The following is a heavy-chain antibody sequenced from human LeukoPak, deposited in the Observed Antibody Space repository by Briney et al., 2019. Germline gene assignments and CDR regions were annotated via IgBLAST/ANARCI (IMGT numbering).Heavy chain of an antibody. Sequence: NPSETLSLTCSVSGYSISSGYYWGWIRQPPGRGLEWIGSIYYTEGTLYNPSLKSRVSMSVDTSTNQFSLKLTSVTAADTAVYYCARDRTGRNTAQDDYWGQGTLVTVSS. V-gene: IGHV4-38-2*02. CDR2: IYYTEGT. CDR1: GYSISSGYY. J-gene: IGHJ4*02. D-gene: IGHD5-18*01. CDR3: ARDRTGRNTAQDDY.